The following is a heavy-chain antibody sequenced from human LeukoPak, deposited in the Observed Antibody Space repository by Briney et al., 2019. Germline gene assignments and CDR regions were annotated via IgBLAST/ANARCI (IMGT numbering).Heavy chain of an antibody. J-gene: IGHJ4*02. CDR3: AKDLRGSGSYKPAGFDY. CDR2: ISGSAGST. V-gene: IGHV3-23*01. CDR1: GFTFSNYA. D-gene: IGHD3-10*01. Sequence: PGGSLRLSCAASGFTFSNYAMSWVRQAPGKGLEWVSAISGSAGSTYYADSVKGRFTISRDNSKNTLYLQMNSLRAEDTAVYYCAKDLRGSGSYKPAGFDYWGQGTLVAVSS.